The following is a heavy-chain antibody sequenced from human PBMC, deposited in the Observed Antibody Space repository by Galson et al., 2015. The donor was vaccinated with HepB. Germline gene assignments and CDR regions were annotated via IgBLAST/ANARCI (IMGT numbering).Heavy chain of an antibody. CDR3: ARAGFTIPRGDSGMDV. Sequence: SLRLSCAASGFTFSSYAMHWVRQAPGKGLEWVAVIWYDGSNEYYADSVEGRFTISRDNSKNTLYLQMNSLRGEDTAVYYCARAGFTIPRGDSGMDVWGQGTTVTVPS. CDR2: IWYDGSNE. J-gene: IGHJ6*02. CDR1: GFTFSSYA. D-gene: IGHD2-21*01. V-gene: IGHV3-33*08.